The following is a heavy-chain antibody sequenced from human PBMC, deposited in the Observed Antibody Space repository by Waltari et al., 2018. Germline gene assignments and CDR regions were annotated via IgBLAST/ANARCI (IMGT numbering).Heavy chain of an antibody. Sequence: EVQLVESGGGLVQPGGSLRLSCAASGFTFSSYEMNWVRQAPGKGVEWVSYISSSGSTIYYADSVKGRFTISRDNAKNSLYLQMNSLRAEDTAVYYCARDRKWLEIRFDYWGQGTLVTVSS. CDR2: ISSSGSTI. D-gene: IGHD6-19*01. CDR1: GFTFSSYE. J-gene: IGHJ4*02. V-gene: IGHV3-48*03. CDR3: ARDRKWLEIRFDY.